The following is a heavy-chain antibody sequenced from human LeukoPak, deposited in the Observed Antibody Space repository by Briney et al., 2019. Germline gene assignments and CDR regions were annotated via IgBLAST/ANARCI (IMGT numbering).Heavy chain of an antibody. D-gene: IGHD3-10*01. V-gene: IGHV1-69*13. Sequence: SVKVSCKASGGTFSSYAISWVRQAPGQGLEWMGGIIPIFGTANYAQKFQGRVTITADESTSTAYMELRSLRSDDTAVYYCARDGLAFITMVRGVKGEFDYWGQGTLVTVSS. CDR3: ARDGLAFITMVRGVKGEFDY. J-gene: IGHJ4*02. CDR1: GGTFSSYA. CDR2: IIPIFGTA.